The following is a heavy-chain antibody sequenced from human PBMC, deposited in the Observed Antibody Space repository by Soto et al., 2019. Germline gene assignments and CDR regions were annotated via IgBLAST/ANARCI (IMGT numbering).Heavy chain of an antibody. J-gene: IGHJ3*02. V-gene: IGHV3-33*01. CDR3: ARTLRVAGAPVAFDI. D-gene: IGHD5-12*01. CDR2: IWYDGSNK. Sequence: LRLSCAASGFTFSSYGMHWVRQAPGKGLEWVAVIWYDGSNKYYADSVKGRFTISRDNSKNTPYLQMNSLRAEDTAVYYCARTLRVAGAPVAFDIWGQGTMVTVSS. CDR1: GFTFSSYG.